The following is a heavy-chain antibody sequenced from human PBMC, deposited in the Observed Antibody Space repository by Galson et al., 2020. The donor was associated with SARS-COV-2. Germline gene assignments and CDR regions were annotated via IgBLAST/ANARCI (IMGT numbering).Heavy chain of an antibody. CDR3: ARGSQRGYSYGSAGMDV. CDR1: GFTFSDYY. J-gene: IGHJ6*02. Sequence: GGSLRLSCAASGFTFSDYYMSWIRQAPGKGLEWVSYISSSGSTIYYADSVKGRFTISRDNAKNSLYLQMNSLRAEDTAVYYCARGSQRGYSYGSAGMDVWGQGTTVTGSS. CDR2: ISSSGSTI. V-gene: IGHV3-11*01. D-gene: IGHD5-18*01.